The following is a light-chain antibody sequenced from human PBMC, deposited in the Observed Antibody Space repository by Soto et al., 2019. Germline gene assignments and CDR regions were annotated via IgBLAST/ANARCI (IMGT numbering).Light chain of an antibody. CDR1: QSVSFSY. V-gene: IGKV3-20*01. CDR3: QQYGRSPLT. J-gene: IGKJ4*01. Sequence: EIVLTQSPGTLSLSPGDRATLSSRASQSVSFSYLAWYQQKAGQAPRLLIYGATSRATGIPDRFSGSESGTDFTLTISRLEPEDFAVYYCQQYGRSPLTFGGGTKVEIK. CDR2: GAT.